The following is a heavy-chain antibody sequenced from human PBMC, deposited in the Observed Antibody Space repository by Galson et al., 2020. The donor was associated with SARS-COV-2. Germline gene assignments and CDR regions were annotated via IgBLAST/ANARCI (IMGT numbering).Heavy chain of an antibody. CDR3: ARDHALERYCSSTSCSDNWFDP. CDR2: INPNSGGT. V-gene: IGHV1-2*02. J-gene: IGHJ5*02. D-gene: IGHD2-2*01. CDR1: GYTFTGYY. Sequence: ASVKVSCKASGYTFTGYYMHWVRQAPGQGLEWMGWINPNSGGTNYAQKFQGRVTMTRDTSISTAYMELSRLRSDDTAVYYCARDHALERYCSSTSCSDNWFDPWGQGTLVTVSS.